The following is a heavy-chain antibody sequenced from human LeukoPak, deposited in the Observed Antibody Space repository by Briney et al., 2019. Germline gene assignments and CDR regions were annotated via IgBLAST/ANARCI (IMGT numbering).Heavy chain of an antibody. D-gene: IGHD6-13*01. J-gene: IGHJ5*02. CDR1: GYSISSGYY. Sequence: SETLSLTCAVSGYSISSGYYWGWIRQPPGKGLEWIGSIYHSGSTYYNPSLKSRVTISVDTSKNQFSLKLSSVTAADTAVYYCAKSEQQLGPCRWFDPWGQGTLVTVSS. CDR3: AKSEQQLGPCRWFDP. CDR2: IYHSGST. V-gene: IGHV4-38-2*01.